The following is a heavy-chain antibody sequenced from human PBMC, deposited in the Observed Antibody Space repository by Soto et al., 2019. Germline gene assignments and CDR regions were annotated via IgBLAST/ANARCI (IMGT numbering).Heavy chain of an antibody. CDR2: INTGNGNT. CDR3: AREGYDSSGYPLGY. J-gene: IGHJ4*02. D-gene: IGHD3-22*01. Sequence: QVQLVQSGAEVKKPGASVKVSCKASGYTFTGNAMHSVRQAPGQRLEWMGWINTGNGNTKYSQKFQGRVTITRDTSATTTYMELSSLRSEDTAVYYCAREGYDSSGYPLGYWGQGTLVTGSS. CDR1: GYTFTGNA. V-gene: IGHV1-3*04.